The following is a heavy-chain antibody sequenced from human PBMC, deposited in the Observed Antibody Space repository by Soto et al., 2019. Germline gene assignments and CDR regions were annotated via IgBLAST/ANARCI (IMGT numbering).Heavy chain of an antibody. J-gene: IGHJ4*02. CDR1: GYTFTSYG. CDR2: ISAYNGNT. V-gene: IGHV1-18*01. Sequence: GASVKVSCKASGYTFTSYGISWVRQAPGQGLEWMGWISAYNGNTNYAQKLQGRVTMTTDTSTSTAYMELRSLKAEDTAVYYCTRDEYQPGDSWGQGTLVTVSS. D-gene: IGHD2-2*01. CDR3: TRDEYQPGDS.